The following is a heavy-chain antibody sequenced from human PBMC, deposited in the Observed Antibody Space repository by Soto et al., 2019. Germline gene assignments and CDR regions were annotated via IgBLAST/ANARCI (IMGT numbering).Heavy chain of an antibody. Sequence: KTSETLSLTCTVSGGSISSGDFYWSWIRQPPGKGLEWIGYINYSGSTYYNPSLKSRVTISVDTSNNQFSLKLSSVTAADPAVYYCARAPRIVVITTGFDYWGQGTLVTVSS. CDR3: ARAPRIVVITTGFDY. CDR2: INYSGST. D-gene: IGHD3-22*01. J-gene: IGHJ4*02. CDR1: GGSISSGDFY. V-gene: IGHV4-30-4*01.